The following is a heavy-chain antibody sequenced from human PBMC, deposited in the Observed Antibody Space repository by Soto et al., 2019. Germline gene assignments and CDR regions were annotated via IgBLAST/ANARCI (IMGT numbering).Heavy chain of an antibody. CDR1: GFTFSSYA. CDR3: GRDSRFGNGYNLGFDY. Sequence: GGSLRLSCAASGFTFSSYAMHWVRQAPGKVLKWVSAISFDGSKKYYADSVKDRFTISIDNSKNTLYVQLNSLRAEDTAVYYCGRDSRFGNGYNLGFDYWGQGTRVTSP. CDR2: ISFDGSKK. V-gene: IGHV3-30-3*01. J-gene: IGHJ4*02. D-gene: IGHD5-12*01.